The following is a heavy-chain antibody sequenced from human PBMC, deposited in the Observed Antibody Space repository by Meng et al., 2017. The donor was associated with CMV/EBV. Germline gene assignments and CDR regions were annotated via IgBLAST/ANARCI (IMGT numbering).Heavy chain of an antibody. CDR3: ATEPYSSSSEGDY. Sequence: GGSLRLSCAASGFTFSSYAMSWVRQAPGKGLEWVSVIYSGGSSTYYADSVKGRFTISRDNSKNTLYLQMNSLRAEDTAAYYCATEPYSSSSEGDYWGQGTLVTVSS. CDR2: IYSGGSST. J-gene: IGHJ4*02. V-gene: IGHV3-23*03. CDR1: GFTFSSYA. D-gene: IGHD6-6*01.